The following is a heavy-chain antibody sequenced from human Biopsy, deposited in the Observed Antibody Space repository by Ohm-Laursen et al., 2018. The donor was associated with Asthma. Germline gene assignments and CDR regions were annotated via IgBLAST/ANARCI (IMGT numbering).Heavy chain of an antibody. Sequence: SLRLSCAASGFTFSSYAMNWVRQAPGKGLEWVSVISGSGGSTYYADSVKGGFTISRDNSENTLYLQMHTLRAEDTAVYYCAKGYYISSWSRSWFDPWGQGTLVTVSS. CDR1: GFTFSSYA. V-gene: IGHV3-23*01. J-gene: IGHJ5*02. CDR2: ISGSGGST. D-gene: IGHD6-19*01. CDR3: AKGYYISSWSRSWFDP.